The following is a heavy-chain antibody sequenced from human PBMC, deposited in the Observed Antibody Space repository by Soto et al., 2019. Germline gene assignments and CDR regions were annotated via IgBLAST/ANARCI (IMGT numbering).Heavy chain of an antibody. V-gene: IGHV3-33*01. CDR1: GFTFSSYG. CDR2: IWYDGSNK. D-gene: IGHD4-17*01. J-gene: IGHJ3*02. Sequence: GGSLRLSCAASGFTFSSYGMHWVRQAPGKGLEWVAVIWYDGSNKYYADSVKGRFTISRDNSKNTLYLQMNSLRAEDTTVYYCARELRTTDAFDIWGQGTMVTVSS. CDR3: ARELRTTDAFDI.